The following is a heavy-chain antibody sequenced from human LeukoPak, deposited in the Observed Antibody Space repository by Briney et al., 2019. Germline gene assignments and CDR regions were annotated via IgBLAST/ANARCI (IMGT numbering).Heavy chain of an antibody. D-gene: IGHD5-24*01. CDR1: GFTFSSYS. Sequence: GGSLRLSCAASGFTFSSYSMNWVRQAPGKGLEWVSSISSSSSYIYYADSVKGRFTISRDNSKNTLSLQMNSLRVEDTAIYYCAKDIQLSTWGLGTMVTVSS. CDR2: ISSSSSYI. V-gene: IGHV3-21*04. CDR3: AKDIQLST. J-gene: IGHJ3*01.